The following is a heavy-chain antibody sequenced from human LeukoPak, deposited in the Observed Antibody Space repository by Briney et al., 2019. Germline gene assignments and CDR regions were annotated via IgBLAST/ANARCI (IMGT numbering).Heavy chain of an antibody. J-gene: IGHJ3*02. Sequence: NSSETLSLTCTVSGGSISSGGYYWSWIRQPPGKGLEWIGSIYYSGSTYYNPSLKSRVTISVDTSKHQFSLKLSSVTAADTAVYYCARSLYLVGYCHHDAVHIGGQGTMVTVSS. CDR3: ARSLYLVGYCHHDAVHI. D-gene: IGHD2-8*02. CDR2: IYYSGST. CDR1: GGSISSGGYY. V-gene: IGHV4-39*01.